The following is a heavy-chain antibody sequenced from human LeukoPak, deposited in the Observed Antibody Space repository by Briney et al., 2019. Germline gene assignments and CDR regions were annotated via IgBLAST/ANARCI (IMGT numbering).Heavy chain of an antibody. D-gene: IGHD3-3*01. Sequence: SETLSLTCTVSGGSLSSYYWSWIRQPPGKGLEWIGYIYYSGSTNYNPSLKSRVTISVDTSKNQFSLKLSSVTAADTAVYYCARKVFWSGVDAFDIWGQGTVVTVSS. CDR3: ARKVFWSGVDAFDI. CDR2: IYYSGST. V-gene: IGHV4-59*01. J-gene: IGHJ3*02. CDR1: GGSLSSYY.